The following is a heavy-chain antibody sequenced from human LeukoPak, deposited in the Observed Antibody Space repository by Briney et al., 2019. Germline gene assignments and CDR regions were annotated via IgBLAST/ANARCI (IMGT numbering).Heavy chain of an antibody. V-gene: IGHV3-7*01. CDR3: ARACGGDCSLLQADFDY. CDR2: IKQEGSEK. Sequence: GGSLRLSCAASGFTFSSYWMSWVRQAPGKGLEWGANIKQEGSEKYYVDSVKGRFTISRDNAKNSLYLQMNSLRAEDTAVYYCARACGGDCSLLQADFDYWGQGTLVTVSS. CDR1: GFTFSSYW. D-gene: IGHD2-21*02. J-gene: IGHJ4*02.